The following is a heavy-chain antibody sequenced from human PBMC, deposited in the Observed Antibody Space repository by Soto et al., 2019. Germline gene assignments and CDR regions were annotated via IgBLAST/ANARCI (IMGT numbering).Heavy chain of an antibody. D-gene: IGHD5-18*01. V-gene: IGHV3-21*01. J-gene: IGHJ6*02. CDR1: GFTFSSYS. CDR3: ASLDTAMADYYYYGMDV. CDR2: ISSSSSYI. Sequence: GGSLRLSCAASGFTFSSYSMNWVRQAPGKGLEWVSSISSSSSYIYYADSVKGRFTISRDNAKNSLYLQMNSLRAEDTAVYYCASLDTAMADYYYYGMDVWGQGTTVTVSS.